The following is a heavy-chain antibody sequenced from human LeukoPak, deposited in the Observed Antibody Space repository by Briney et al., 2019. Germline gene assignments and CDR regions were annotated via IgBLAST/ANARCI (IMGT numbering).Heavy chain of an antibody. CDR2: IRSDGNNK. CDR3: AKDRYGSGSDTP. CDR1: AFTFSRYG. V-gene: IGHV3-30*02. J-gene: IGHJ5*02. Sequence: PGGSLRLSCAASAFTFSRYGMHWVRQAPGKGLEWVALIRSDGNNKYYADSVKGRFTISRDNSKNTLSLQMNSLRTEDTAVYYCAKDRYGSGSDTPWGQGTLVTVS. D-gene: IGHD3-10*01.